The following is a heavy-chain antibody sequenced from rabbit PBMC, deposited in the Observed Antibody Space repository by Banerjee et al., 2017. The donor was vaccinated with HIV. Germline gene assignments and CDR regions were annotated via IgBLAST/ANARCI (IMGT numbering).Heavy chain of an antibody. J-gene: IGHJ6*01. Sequence: QEQLEESGGDLVKPGASLTLTCKASGFSFSSGYYMCWVRQDPGKGLEWIGCIAAGSSGSTYYASWAKGRFTISKTSSSTMTLQMPSLTAAGTANYFCARGCPAKRYGFWDPGTLVAV. CDR3: ARGCPAKRYGF. V-gene: IGHV1S45*01. CDR1: GFSFSSGYY. D-gene: IGHD6-1*01. CDR2: IAAGSSGST.